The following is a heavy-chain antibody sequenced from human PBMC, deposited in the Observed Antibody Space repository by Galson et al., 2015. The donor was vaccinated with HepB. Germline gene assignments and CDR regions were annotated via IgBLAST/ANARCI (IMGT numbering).Heavy chain of an antibody. CDR1: GFTFDDYA. J-gene: IGHJ4*02. CDR2: ISWNSGSI. Sequence: SLRLSCAASGFTFDDYAMHWVRQAPGKGLEWVSGISWNSGSIGYADSVKGRFTISRDNAKNSLYLQMNSLRAEDTALYYCAQGEGPTVVLLLDYWGQGTPVTVSS. D-gene: IGHD3-22*01. V-gene: IGHV3-9*01. CDR3: AQGEGPTVVLLLDY.